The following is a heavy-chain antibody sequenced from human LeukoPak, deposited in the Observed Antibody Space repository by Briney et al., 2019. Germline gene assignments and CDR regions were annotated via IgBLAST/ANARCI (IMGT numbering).Heavy chain of an antibody. D-gene: IGHD5-24*01. CDR2: ISPSGGST. CDR3: AGDNSVRDEAWWFNP. V-gene: IGHV1-46*01. CDR1: GYAFTSNY. Sequence: ASVKVSCKAFGYAFTSNYMHWVRQAPGQGPEWMGVISPSGGSTTYAQKFQGRVTLTRDMSTSTDYLELSSLRSEDTAVYYCAGDNSVRDEAWWFNPWGQGTLVTVSS. J-gene: IGHJ5*02.